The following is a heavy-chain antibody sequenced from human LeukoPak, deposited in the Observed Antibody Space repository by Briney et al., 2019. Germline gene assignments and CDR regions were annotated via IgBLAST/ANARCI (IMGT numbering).Heavy chain of an antibody. Sequence: PGGSLRLSCAASGFTFSSYSMNWVRQAPGKGLEWVSSISSSSSYIYYADSVKGRFTISRDNAKNSLYLQMNSLRAEDTAVYYCARLSGSYQYYFDYWGQGTLVTVSP. V-gene: IGHV3-21*01. CDR2: ISSSSSYI. J-gene: IGHJ4*02. CDR1: GFTFSSYS. D-gene: IGHD1-26*01. CDR3: ARLSGSYQYYFDY.